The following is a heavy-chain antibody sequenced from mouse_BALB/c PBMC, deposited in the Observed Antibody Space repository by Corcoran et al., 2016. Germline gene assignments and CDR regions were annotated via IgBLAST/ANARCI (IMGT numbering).Heavy chain of an antibody. Sequence: QNQWVQAGRALKKNGETVKISCKASGYTFTNYGMNWVKQAPGKGVKWMGWINTYTGEPTYADDFKVRFAFSLETSASTAYLQINNLKNEDTATYFCAREDSCWFAYCGQGTLVTVS. CDR2: INTYTGEP. CDR1: GYTFTNYG. V-gene: IGHV9-3-1*01. CDR3: AREDSCWFAY. J-gene: IGHJ3*01.